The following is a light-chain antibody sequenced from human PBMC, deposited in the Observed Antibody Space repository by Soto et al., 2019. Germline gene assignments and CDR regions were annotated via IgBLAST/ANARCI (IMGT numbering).Light chain of an antibody. CDR2: GAS. CDR3: HQVYTYPRT. Sequence: IQLTQSPSSLSASVGDRVTITCRASQGVRSYLAWFQQRPGKAPKLLIFGASTLQNGVPARVSGGGFGTEFTLNITSLQPEDFATYYCHQVYTYPRTFGQGTKVEIK. J-gene: IGKJ1*01. V-gene: IGKV1-9*01. CDR1: QGVRSY.